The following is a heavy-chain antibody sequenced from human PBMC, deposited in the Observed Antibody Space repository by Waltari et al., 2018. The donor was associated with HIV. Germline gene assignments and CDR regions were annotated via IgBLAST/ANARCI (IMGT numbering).Heavy chain of an antibody. CDR2: INHSGRT. D-gene: IGHD3-10*01. Sequence: QVQLQQWGPGLLKPSETLSLTCAVQGGSSSNYYWSWIRQPPGQGLEWIAEINHSGRTNYNPSLKGRLTISVDASKTQFSGKLTSVTAADTAVYFCARGQYGPGSREDYCGQGTLVTVAS. J-gene: IGHJ4*02. CDR1: GGSSSNYY. CDR3: ARGQYGPGSREDY. V-gene: IGHV4-34*02.